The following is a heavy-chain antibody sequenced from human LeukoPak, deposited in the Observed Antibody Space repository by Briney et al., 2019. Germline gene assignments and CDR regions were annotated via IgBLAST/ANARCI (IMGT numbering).Heavy chain of an antibody. D-gene: IGHD6-13*01. J-gene: IGHJ3*02. CDR3: ARPYSSSWTDAFDI. V-gene: IGHV1-69*13. Sequence: ASVEVSCKASGGTFSSYAISWVRQAPGQGLEWMGGIIPILGTANYAQKFQGRVTITADESTSTAYMELSSLRSEDTAVYYCARPYSSSWTDAFDIWGQGTMVTVSS. CDR2: IIPILGTA. CDR1: GGTFSSYA.